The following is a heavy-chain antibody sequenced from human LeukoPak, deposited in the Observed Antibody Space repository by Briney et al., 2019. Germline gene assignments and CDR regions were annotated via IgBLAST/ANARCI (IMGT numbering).Heavy chain of an antibody. Sequence: ASVKVSCKVSGYTLTELSMHWVRQAPGKGLEWMGGFDPEDGETIYAQKFQGRVTMTEDTSTDTAYMELSSLRSEDTAVYYCATSRLYGSGRKYGMDVWGQGTTVTVPS. CDR1: GYTLTELS. V-gene: IGHV1-24*01. CDR3: ATSRLYGSGRKYGMDV. J-gene: IGHJ6*02. CDR2: FDPEDGET. D-gene: IGHD3-10*01.